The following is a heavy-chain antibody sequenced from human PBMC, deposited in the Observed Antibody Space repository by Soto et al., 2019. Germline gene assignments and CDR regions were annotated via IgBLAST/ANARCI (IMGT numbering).Heavy chain of an antibody. Sequence: QVQLVQSGAEVKKPGSSVKVSCKASGGTFSSYAISWVRQAPGQGLEWMGGIIPIFGTANYAQKFQGRVTITADESTSTAYMELSSLRSEDTAVYYCVRATIFGVVTPPYGMDVWGQGTTVTVSS. J-gene: IGHJ6*02. D-gene: IGHD3-3*01. CDR2: IIPIFGTA. CDR1: GGTFSSYA. CDR3: VRATIFGVVTPPYGMDV. V-gene: IGHV1-69*01.